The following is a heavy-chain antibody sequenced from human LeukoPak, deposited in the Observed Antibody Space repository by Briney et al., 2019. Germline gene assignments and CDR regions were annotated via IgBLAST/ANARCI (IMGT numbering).Heavy chain of an antibody. J-gene: IGHJ4*02. Sequence: GGSLRLSCEASGLTFNKYWMTWVRQAPGKGLEWVANIKQDGSEKNYVDSVKGRFTISRDNAKNSLSLRMNSLSAEDTAVYYCASRAIAVANARGQGTLVTVSS. CDR3: ASRAIAVANA. CDR2: IKQDGSEK. CDR1: GLTFNKYW. V-gene: IGHV3-7*01. D-gene: IGHD6-19*01.